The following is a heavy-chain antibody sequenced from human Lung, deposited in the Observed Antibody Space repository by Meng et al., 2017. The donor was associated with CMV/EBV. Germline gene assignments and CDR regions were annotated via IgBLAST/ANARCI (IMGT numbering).Heavy chain of an antibody. V-gene: IGHV3-30*04. CDR2: ISYDGGDK. Sequence: SCAASGFTFSSYAMHWVRQAPGKGLEWLAVISYDGGDKYYTDSVKGRFTISRDSSKNTLLLQMNSLRAEDTAVYYCARRNFYCTNGVCYLDYWGQGTLVTVSS. J-gene: IGHJ4*02. D-gene: IGHD2-8*01. CDR1: GFTFSSYA. CDR3: ARRNFYCTNGVCYLDY.